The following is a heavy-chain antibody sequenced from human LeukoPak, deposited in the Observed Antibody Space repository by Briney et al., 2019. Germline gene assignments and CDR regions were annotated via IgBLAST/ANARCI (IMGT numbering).Heavy chain of an antibody. CDR1: GFTFANYW. Sequence: GGSLRLSCAASGFTFANYWMNWVRQAPGQGLEWVGNIVDDGNKKNYVDSVKGRFTISRDNVKNSLYLQMNSLRVEDTAVYYCARGRGRALWGQGTLVTVSS. D-gene: IGHD6-13*01. CDR3: ARGRGRAL. J-gene: IGHJ4*02. V-gene: IGHV3-7*01. CDR2: IVDDGNKK.